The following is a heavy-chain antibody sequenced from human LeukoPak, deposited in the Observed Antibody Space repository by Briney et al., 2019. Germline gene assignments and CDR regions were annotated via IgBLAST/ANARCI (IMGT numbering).Heavy chain of an antibody. J-gene: IGHJ4*02. D-gene: IGHD6-19*01. V-gene: IGHV5-51*01. CDR2: IYPGDSDT. CDR1: GSNFNTYW. Sequence: GESLKISCKGSGSNFNTYWIAWVRQMPGKGLEWMGIIYPGDSDTRYSPSFQGQVTISADKSISTAYLQWSSLKASDTAIYYCARRASTGWFRPFDFWGQGTLVTVSS. CDR3: ARRASTGWFRPFDF.